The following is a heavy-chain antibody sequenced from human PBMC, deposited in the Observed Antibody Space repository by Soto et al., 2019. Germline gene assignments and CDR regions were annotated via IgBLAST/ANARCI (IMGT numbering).Heavy chain of an antibody. V-gene: IGHV3-23*01. CDR2: ITGSGDYT. Sequence: EVQLLESGGGLVQPGGSLRLSCAASEFTFSNYAMSWVRQAPGKGLEWVSSITGSGDYTYYADSVKGRFTISRDNSKNTLYLQMNSLRAEDTAVYYCAKARYYDSTGYLYYLDYWGQGTLVTVSS. J-gene: IGHJ4*02. CDR1: EFTFSNYA. CDR3: AKARYYDSTGYLYYLDY. D-gene: IGHD3-22*01.